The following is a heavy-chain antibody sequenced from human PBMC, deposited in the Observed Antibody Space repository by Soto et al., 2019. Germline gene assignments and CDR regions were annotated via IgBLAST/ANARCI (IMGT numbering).Heavy chain of an antibody. CDR3: TGGQDNLAVNFDY. J-gene: IGHJ4*02. CDR2: ITSSSSYT. CDR1: GSSFRDYY. D-gene: IGHD1-1*01. Sequence: QVQLVESGGGLVQPGGSLRLSCAASGSSFRDYYMSWIRQSPGKGLEWLSYITSSSSYTHYADSVKGRFTISRDNAKNSLYLQMNSLRAKDTAVYYCTGGQDNLAVNFDYWGQGTPVTVSS. V-gene: IGHV3-11*05.